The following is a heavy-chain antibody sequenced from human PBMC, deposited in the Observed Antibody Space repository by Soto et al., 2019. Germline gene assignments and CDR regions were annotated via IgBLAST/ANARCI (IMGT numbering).Heavy chain of an antibody. D-gene: IGHD4-17*01. V-gene: IGHV4-31*03. CDR1: SGSISRGNYY. Sequence: SETLSLTCTVSSGSISRGNYYWSWIRQHPGKGLEWIGHIYYSGNTYYNPSLKSRVTMSVDTSKNQFFLKLSSVTAADTAFYYCARTENDYGGYFDHWGQGTLVT. CDR2: IYYSGNT. CDR3: ARTENDYGGYFDH. J-gene: IGHJ4*02.